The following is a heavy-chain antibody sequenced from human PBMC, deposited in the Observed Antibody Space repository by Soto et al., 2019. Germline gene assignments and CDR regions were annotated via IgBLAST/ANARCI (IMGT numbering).Heavy chain of an antibody. D-gene: IGHD1-26*01. Sequence: QVQLVQSGAEVKKPGSSLKVSCETSGGTSTIYTITWVRQAPGQGLQWMGRIVPTLRLTNYAQDFQGRLTLTADTAPSTAHMELSSRPSEDTAVYYCATEKYGAGRVGVDTWGQGTLVTVSS. V-gene: IGHV1-69*08. CDR3: ATEKYGAGRVGVDT. J-gene: IGHJ5*02. CDR1: GGTSTIYT. CDR2: IVPTLRLT.